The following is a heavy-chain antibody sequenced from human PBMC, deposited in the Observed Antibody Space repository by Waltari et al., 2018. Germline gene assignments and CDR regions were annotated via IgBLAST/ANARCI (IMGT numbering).Heavy chain of an antibody. J-gene: IGHJ6*02. CDR2: IYHSGST. D-gene: IGHD3-22*01. CDR3: AREEHYYDSSGYYYGAGYYGMDV. Sequence: QVQLQESGPGLVKPSGTLSLTCAVSGGSISSSNWWSWVRQPPGKGLEWIGEIYHSGSTNDNPSLKSRVTISVDKSKNQFSRKLSSVTAADTSVYYCAREEHYYDSSGYYYGAGYYGMDVWGQGTTVTVSS. V-gene: IGHV4-4*02. CDR1: GGSISSSNW.